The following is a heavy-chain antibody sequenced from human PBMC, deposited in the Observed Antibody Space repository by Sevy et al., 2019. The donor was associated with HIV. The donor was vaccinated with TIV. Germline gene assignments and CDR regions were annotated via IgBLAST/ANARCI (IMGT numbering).Heavy chain of an antibody. CDR3: TAGTDAFDI. D-gene: IGHD1-1*01. V-gene: IGHV3-15*01. Sequence: GGSLRLSCAASGFTFSNAWMSWVRQAPGKGLEWVHRIKSKTDGGTTDYAAPVKGRFTISRDDSKNTLYLQMNSLKTEDTAVYYCTAGTDAFDIWGQGTMVTVSS. J-gene: IGHJ3*02. CDR1: GFTFSNAW. CDR2: IKSKTDGGTT.